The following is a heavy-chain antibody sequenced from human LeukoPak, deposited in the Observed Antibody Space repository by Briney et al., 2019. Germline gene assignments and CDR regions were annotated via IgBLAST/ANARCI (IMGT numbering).Heavy chain of an antibody. J-gene: IGHJ4*02. Sequence: GESLQISCKGSGYSFTSYWIGWVRQLPGKGLEWMGIIYPGDSDTRYSPSFQGQVTISADKSISTAYLQWSSLKASDTAMYYCARPEAPSYYDFWSGYYTGPVDYWGQGTLVTVSS. D-gene: IGHD3-3*01. CDR3: ARPEAPSYYDFWSGYYTGPVDY. CDR1: GYSFTSYW. V-gene: IGHV5-51*01. CDR2: IYPGDSDT.